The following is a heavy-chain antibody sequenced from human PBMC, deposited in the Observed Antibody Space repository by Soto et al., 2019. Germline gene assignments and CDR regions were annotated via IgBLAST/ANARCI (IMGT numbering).Heavy chain of an antibody. J-gene: IGHJ5*01. CDR1: GFTFSSYA. CDR3: AKDTRYGDYVRWFDS. V-gene: IGHV3-23*01. CDR2: ITASGGRT. D-gene: IGHD4-17*01. Sequence: EVHLLESGGGLVQPGGSLRLSCTASGFTFSSYAMTWVRQAPGRGLEGVSGITASGGRTYYADSVKGRFTISRDNSRSTLYLQMNSLSAEDTAVYYCAKDTRYGDYVRWFDSWGQGTLVTVSS.